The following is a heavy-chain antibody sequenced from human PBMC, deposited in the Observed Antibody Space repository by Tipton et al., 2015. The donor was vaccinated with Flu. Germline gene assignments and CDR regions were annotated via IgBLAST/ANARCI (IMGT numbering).Heavy chain of an antibody. CDR3: VILGYYVHGFDI. CDR1: GFTFDDYA. D-gene: IGHD2-15*01. Sequence: SLRLSCAASGFTFDDYAMHWVRQVPGKGLEWVSGISWSSDKIGYADSVKGRATISRDNAKKYLYLQLNSLRVEDTALYYCVILGYYVHGFDIWGQGTMVTVSS. J-gene: IGHJ3*02. V-gene: IGHV3-9*01. CDR2: ISWSSDKI.